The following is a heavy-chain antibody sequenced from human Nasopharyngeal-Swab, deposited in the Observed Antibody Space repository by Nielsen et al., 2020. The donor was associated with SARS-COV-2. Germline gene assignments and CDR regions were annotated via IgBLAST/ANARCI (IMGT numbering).Heavy chain of an antibody. J-gene: IGHJ2*01. CDR1: GFTFSSYD. Sequence: GGSLRLSCAASGFTFSSYDMHWVRQATGKGLEWVSAIGTAGDTYYPGSVKGRFTISRENAKNSLYLQMNSLRAGDTAVYYCARDVGGYWYFDLWGRGTLVTVSS. CDR2: IGTAGDT. V-gene: IGHV3-13*01. CDR3: ARDVGGYWYFDL. D-gene: IGHD1-26*01.